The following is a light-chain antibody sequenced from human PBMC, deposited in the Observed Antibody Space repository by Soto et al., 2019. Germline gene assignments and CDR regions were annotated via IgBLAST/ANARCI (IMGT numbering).Light chain of an antibody. Sequence: QSALTQPASVSGSPGQTITISCSGSISDVGSSGLVSWYQHHPGQVPKPIIYEGSRRPSGDSSRFSGSKTGNTASLTIAGLQAEDDAIYYCCSYVGARTYVFGTGTKVTVL. V-gene: IGLV2-23*01. J-gene: IGLJ1*01. CDR1: ISDVGSSGL. CDR3: CSYVGARTYV. CDR2: EGS.